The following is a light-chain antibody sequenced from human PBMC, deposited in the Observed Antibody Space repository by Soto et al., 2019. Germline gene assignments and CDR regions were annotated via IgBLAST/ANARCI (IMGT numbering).Light chain of an antibody. CDR2: EDI. J-gene: IGLJ2*01. Sequence: QSALTQPASVSGSPGQSITISCTGTSSDVGSYNLVSWYQQHPGKAPKLMIYEDIERPSGVSNRFSGSKSGNTASLTLSGLQTEDEADYYFCSYAGGTSVFFGGGTQLTVL. CDR3: CSYAGGTSVF. CDR1: SSDVGSYNL. V-gene: IGLV2-23*01.